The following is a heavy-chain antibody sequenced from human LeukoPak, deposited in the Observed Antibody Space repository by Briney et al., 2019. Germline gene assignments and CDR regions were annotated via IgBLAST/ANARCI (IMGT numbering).Heavy chain of an antibody. Sequence: PGGSLRLSCTASGFTFGDYAMSWFRQAPGKGLEWVGFIRSKAYGGTTEYAASVKDRFTISSDDSKSLAYLQMNSLKTEDTAVYYCTMGTNDFWSGNTETYYYYGMDVWGQGTTVTVSS. V-gene: IGHV3-49*03. CDR2: IRSKAYGGTT. CDR3: TMGTNDFWSGNTETYYYYGMDV. CDR1: GFTFGDYA. J-gene: IGHJ6*02. D-gene: IGHD3-3*01.